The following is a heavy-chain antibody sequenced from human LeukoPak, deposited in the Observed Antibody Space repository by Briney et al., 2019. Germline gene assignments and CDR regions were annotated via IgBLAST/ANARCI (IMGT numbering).Heavy chain of an antibody. J-gene: IGHJ4*02. CDR3: ARDTGIVATSSDY. V-gene: IGHV3-23*01. D-gene: IGHD5-12*01. CDR2: FSGSGGDT. Sequence: GGSLRLSCAASGFTFSGYAMSWVRQAPGKGLEWVSAFSGSGGDTYYADSVKGRFTISRDNSKNTLYLQMNSLRAEDTAVYYCARDTGIVATSSDYWGQGTLVTVSS. CDR1: GFTFSGYA.